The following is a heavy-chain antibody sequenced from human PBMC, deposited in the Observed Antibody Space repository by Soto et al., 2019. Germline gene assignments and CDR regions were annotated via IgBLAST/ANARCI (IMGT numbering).Heavy chain of an antibody. CDR2: IYWDDDK. J-gene: IGHJ4*02. CDR3: GHLYSSSWVFDY. V-gene: IGHV2-5*02. Sequence: SGPTLVNPTQTLTLTCTFSGFSLSTSGVGVGWIRQPPGKALEWLALIYWDDDKRYSPSLKTRLTITKDTSKNQVVLTMTNMDPVGRATYYCGHLYSSSWVFDYWGQGTLVTVSS. D-gene: IGHD6-13*01. CDR1: GFSLSTSGVG.